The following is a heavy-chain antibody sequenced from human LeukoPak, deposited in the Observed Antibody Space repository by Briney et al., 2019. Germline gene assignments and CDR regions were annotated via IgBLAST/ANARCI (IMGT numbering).Heavy chain of an antibody. CDR3: ARENSGSYREFDY. D-gene: IGHD1-26*01. Sequence: SETLSLTCTVSGGSISSYYWSWIRQPAGKGLEWIGRIYTSGSTNYNASLKSRVSMSVDTYKNQFSLKLSSVTAEDRAVFYCARENSGSYREFDYWGQGTLVTVSS. V-gene: IGHV4-4*07. CDR1: GGSISSYY. CDR2: IYTSGST. J-gene: IGHJ4*02.